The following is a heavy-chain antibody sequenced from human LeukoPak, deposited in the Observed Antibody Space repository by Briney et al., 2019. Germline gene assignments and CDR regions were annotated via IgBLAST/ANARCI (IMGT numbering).Heavy chain of an antibody. CDR2: ISSSSNYI. D-gene: IGHD1-26*01. V-gene: IGHV3-21*01. J-gene: IGHJ4*02. Sequence: GGSLRLSCAASGFTFSSYWMSWVRQAPGKGLEWVSSISSSSNYIYYADSVKGRFTISRDNAKNSLYLQMNSLRAEDTAVYYCARRWEEFYFDYWGQGSLVTVSS. CDR3: ARRWEEFYFDY. CDR1: GFTFSSYW.